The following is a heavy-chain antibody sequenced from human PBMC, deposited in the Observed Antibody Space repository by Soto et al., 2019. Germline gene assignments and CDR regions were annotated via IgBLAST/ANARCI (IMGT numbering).Heavy chain of an antibody. J-gene: IGHJ4*01. CDR1: GDSIISCYY. CDR2: IYHSGTT. V-gene: IGHV4-38-2*01. D-gene: IGHD6-19*01. Sequence: SETRSSACAVSGDSIISCYYWAWIRQPPWRGLEWIGSIYHSGTTYYNQSLKSRVTISVDTSKNQFSLKLSSVIAADSAVYYCAITDNVGCHPYF. CDR3: AITDNVGCHPYF.